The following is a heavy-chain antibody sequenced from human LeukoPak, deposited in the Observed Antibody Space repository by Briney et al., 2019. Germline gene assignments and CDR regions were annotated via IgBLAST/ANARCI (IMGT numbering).Heavy chain of an antibody. J-gene: IGHJ5*02. V-gene: IGHV3-7*05. Sequence: GGSLRLSCAASGFIFSSFWMSWVRQAPGKGLEWMANIKQDGSEKYYVDSVKRRFTISRDNAKNSLYLQMNSLRAEDTAVYYCARDIRWFDPWGQGTLVTVSS. D-gene: IGHD2-21*01. CDR3: ARDIRWFDP. CDR1: GFIFSSFW. CDR2: IKQDGSEK.